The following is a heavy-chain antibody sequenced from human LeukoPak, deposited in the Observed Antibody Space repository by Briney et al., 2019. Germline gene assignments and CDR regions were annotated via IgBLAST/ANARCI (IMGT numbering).Heavy chain of an antibody. D-gene: IGHD3-10*01. CDR2: ISWNSGSI. CDR1: GFTFDDYA. J-gene: IGHJ4*02. CDR3: AKSASPYYYGSGSYYKN. V-gene: IGHV3-9*01. Sequence: GRSLRLSCAASGFTFDDYAMHWVRQAPGKGLEWVSGISWNSGSIGYADSVKGRFTISRDNAKNSLYLQMNSLRVEDTALYYCAKSASPYYYGSGSYYKNWGQGTLVTVSS.